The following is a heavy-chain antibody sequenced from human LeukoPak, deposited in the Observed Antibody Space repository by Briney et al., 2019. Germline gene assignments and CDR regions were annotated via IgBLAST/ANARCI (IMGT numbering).Heavy chain of an antibody. V-gene: IGHV3-48*01. CDR2: INGRGGII. D-gene: IGHD6-19*01. CDR3: ARRVAVAGTVPWFDP. Sequence: GGSLRLSCKASGFSFSNYYMNWVRQAPGRGLEWLSHINGRGGIINYADSVKGRFTISRDNSKNTLYLQMNSLRAEDTAVYYCARRVAVAGTVPWFDPWGQGTLVTVSS. CDR1: GFSFSNYY. J-gene: IGHJ5*02.